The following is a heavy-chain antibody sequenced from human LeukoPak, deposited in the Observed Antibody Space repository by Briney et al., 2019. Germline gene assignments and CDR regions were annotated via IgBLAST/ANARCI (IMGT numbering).Heavy chain of an antibody. D-gene: IGHD4-11*01. CDR1: GFTFSSYW. V-gene: IGHV3-7*01. J-gene: IGHJ6*02. CDR2: IKQDGSEK. CDR3: ARVSRDFYSNYYYYYGMDV. Sequence: PGGSLRLSCAASGFTFSSYWMNWVRQAPGKGLEWVANIKQDGSEKYYVDSVKGRFTISRDNAKNSLYLQMNSLRAEDTAVYYCARVSRDFYSNYYYYYGMDVWGQGTTVTVSS.